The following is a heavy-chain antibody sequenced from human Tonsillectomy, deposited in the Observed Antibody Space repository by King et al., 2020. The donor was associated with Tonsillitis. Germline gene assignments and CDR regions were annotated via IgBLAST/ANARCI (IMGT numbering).Heavy chain of an antibody. V-gene: IGHV5-51*01. CDR1: GYSFTSYW. CDR2: IYPGDSDT. CDR3: ARGYYYGSGSYPETWFDP. D-gene: IGHD3-10*01. J-gene: IGHJ5*02. Sequence: QLVQSGAEVKKPGESLKMSCKGSGYSFTSYWIGWVRQMPGKGLEWMGIIYPGDSDTRYSPSFQGQVTISADKSISTAYLQWSSLKASDTAMYYCARGYYYGSGSYPETWFDPWGQGTLVTVSS.